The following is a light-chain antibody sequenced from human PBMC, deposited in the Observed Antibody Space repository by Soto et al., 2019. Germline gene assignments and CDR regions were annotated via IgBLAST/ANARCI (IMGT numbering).Light chain of an antibody. CDR2: EDS. V-gene: IGLV2-23*01. CDR1: SGDVGSYNP. Sequence: HSVLTQPASVSGSPGQSITISCSGASGDVGSYNPVSWYQQHPGKAPKLTIYEDSKRPSGVSNRFSGSKSGNTASLTISGLQAEDEADYYCCSYAGSTTVVFGGGTKVTVL. J-gene: IGLJ2*01. CDR3: CSYAGSTTVV.